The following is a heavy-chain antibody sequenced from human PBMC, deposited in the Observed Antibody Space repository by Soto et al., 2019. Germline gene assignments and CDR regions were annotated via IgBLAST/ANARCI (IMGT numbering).Heavy chain of an antibody. V-gene: IGHV3-11*01. Sequence: PGGSLRLSCAASGFTFSDYFMSWIRQAPGKGLECVSYITSSSTICYSDSVKGRFTISRDNAKNSLFLQMNSLRAEDTAVYYCARDWNSNDWGQGTLVTVSS. CDR1: GFTFSDYF. J-gene: IGHJ4*02. D-gene: IGHD1-7*01. CDR2: ITSSSTI. CDR3: ARDWNSND.